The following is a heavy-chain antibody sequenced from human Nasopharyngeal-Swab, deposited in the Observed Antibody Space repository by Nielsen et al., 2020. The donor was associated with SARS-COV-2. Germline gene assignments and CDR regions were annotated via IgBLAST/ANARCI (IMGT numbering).Heavy chain of an antibody. CDR2: FDPEDGET. Sequence: ASVKVSCKVSGYTLTELSMHWVRQAPGKGLEWMGGFDPEDGETIYAQKFQGRVTMTRDTSTSTVYMELSSLRSEDTAVYYCARDREVVVVAATNNWFDPWGQGTLVTVSS. D-gene: IGHD2-15*01. J-gene: IGHJ5*02. CDR1: GYTLTELS. V-gene: IGHV1-24*01. CDR3: ARDREVVVVAATNNWFDP.